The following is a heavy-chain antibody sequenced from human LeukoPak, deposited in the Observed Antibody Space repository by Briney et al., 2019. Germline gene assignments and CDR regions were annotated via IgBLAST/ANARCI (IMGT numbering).Heavy chain of an antibody. CDR2: INHSGGT. D-gene: IGHD6-13*01. Sequence: SETLSLTCGVYGGSLSGYYWSWIRQSPGKGLEWIGEINHSGGTYYSPSLKSRVTISADTSKKQFSLTLRSVTAADTAVYYCARKGGGQLVNTRRWFDPWGQGTLVTVSS. J-gene: IGHJ5*02. CDR1: GGSLSGYY. CDR3: ARKGGGQLVNTRRWFDP. V-gene: IGHV4-34*01.